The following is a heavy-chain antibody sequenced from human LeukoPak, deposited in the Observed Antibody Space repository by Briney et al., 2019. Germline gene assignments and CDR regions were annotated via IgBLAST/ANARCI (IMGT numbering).Heavy chain of an antibody. CDR3: ARDHCSSTSCYGDFDY. V-gene: IGHV1-2*02. D-gene: IGHD2-2*01. CDR1: GYTFTGYY. J-gene: IGHJ4*02. CDR2: INPNSGGT. Sequence: ASVKVSCKASGYTFTGYYMHWVRQAPGQGLEWMGWINPNSGGTNYAQKFQGRVTMTRDTSISTAYMELSRLRSDDTAVYYCARDHCSSTSCYGDFDYWGQGTLVTVSS.